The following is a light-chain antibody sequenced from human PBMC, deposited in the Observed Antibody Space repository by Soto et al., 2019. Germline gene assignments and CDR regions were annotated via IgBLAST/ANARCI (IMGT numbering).Light chain of an antibody. J-gene: IGKJ2*01. CDR2: GAS. V-gene: IGKV3-20*01. Sequence: EIVLTQSPGTLSLSPGERVTLSCRASQSINNNYLAWYQHKPGQAPRLILYGASARATGIPDRFSGSGSGTDFTLTISRLEPEDFAVYYCQQYSSLYTFGQGTKLEIK. CDR1: QSINNNY. CDR3: QQYSSLYT.